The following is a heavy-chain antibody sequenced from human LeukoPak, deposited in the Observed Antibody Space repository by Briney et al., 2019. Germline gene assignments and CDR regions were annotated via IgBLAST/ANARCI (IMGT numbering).Heavy chain of an antibody. CDR2: ITGSGLHT. J-gene: IGHJ4*02. Sequence: GGSLRLSCAASGFTFNNFGMTWVRQSPGKGLDWVSAITGSGLHTYYADSVKGRFTIFRDKSKSTLFLQMNDLRAEDTAIYYCAKGRRGLDSWGQGTLVTVSS. D-gene: IGHD3-10*01. CDR1: GFTFNNFG. CDR3: AKGRRGLDS. V-gene: IGHV3-23*01.